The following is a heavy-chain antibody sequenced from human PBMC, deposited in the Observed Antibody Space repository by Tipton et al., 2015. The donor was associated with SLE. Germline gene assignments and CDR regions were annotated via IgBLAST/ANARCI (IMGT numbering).Heavy chain of an antibody. CDR3: ASRVVPAAFGY. Sequence: TLSLTCTVSGDSISRTSNYWGWIRQPPGKGLEWIGSIYYSGSTSYNPSLKSRVNISVDTSKNQFSLKLSSVTAADTALYYCASRVVPAAFGYWGQGTLVTVSS. D-gene: IGHD2-2*01. CDR1: GDSISRTSNY. CDR2: IYYSGST. V-gene: IGHV4-39*07. J-gene: IGHJ4*02.